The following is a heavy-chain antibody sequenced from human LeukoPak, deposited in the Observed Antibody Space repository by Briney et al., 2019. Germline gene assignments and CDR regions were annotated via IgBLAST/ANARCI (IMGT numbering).Heavy chain of an antibody. Sequence: PSGSLRLSCAASGFTFSRSTMNWVRQAPGKGLEWLSSISSSNTYIYYADSVKGGFTISRDNAKTSLYLQMSSLRAEDTAGYYCAGDASDFETDPFDIWGQATMVTVSS. CDR2: ISSSNTYI. V-gene: IGHV3-21*01. CDR3: AGDASDFETDPFDI. J-gene: IGHJ3*02. D-gene: IGHD5-12*01. CDR1: GFTFSRST.